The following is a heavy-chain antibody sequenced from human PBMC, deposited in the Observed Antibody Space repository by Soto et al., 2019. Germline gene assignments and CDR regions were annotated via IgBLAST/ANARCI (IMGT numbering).Heavy chain of an antibody. CDR2: ISYDGSNK. CDR3: ARDPMVRGVIMYYFDY. J-gene: IGHJ4*02. V-gene: IGHV3-30-3*01. D-gene: IGHD3-10*01. CDR1: GFTFSSYA. Sequence: GGSLRLSCAASGFTFSSYAMHWVRQAPGKGLEWVAVISYDGSNKYYADSVKGRFTISRDNSKNTLCLQMNSLRAEDTAVFYCARDPMVRGVIMYYFDYWGQGTLVTVSS.